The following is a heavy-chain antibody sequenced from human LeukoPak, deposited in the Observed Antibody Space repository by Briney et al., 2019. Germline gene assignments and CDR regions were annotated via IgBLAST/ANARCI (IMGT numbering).Heavy chain of an antibody. J-gene: IGHJ6*03. V-gene: IGHV3-21*01. CDR3: ARRGATVSGYMDV. D-gene: IGHD5-12*01. CDR1: GFTFSSYS. Sequence: GGSLRLSCSASGFTFSSYSMNWVRQAPGKGLQWVSSISSGSSYIYYADSMKGRFTISRDNAKNSLYLQMDSLRAEDTAVYYCARRGATVSGYMDVWGKGTTVTVSS. CDR2: ISSGSSYI.